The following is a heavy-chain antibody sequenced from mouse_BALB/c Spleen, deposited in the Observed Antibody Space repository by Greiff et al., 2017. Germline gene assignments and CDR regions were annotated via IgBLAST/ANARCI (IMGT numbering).Heavy chain of an antibody. V-gene: IGHV5-6-5*01. Sequence: EVKLMESGGGLVKPGGSLKLSCAASGFTFSSYAMSWVRQTPEKRLEWVASISSGGSTYYPDSVKGRFTISRDNARNILYLQMSSLRSEDTAMYYCAREGNGYYYWGQGTTLTVSS. CDR3: AREGNGYYY. CDR2: ISSGGST. J-gene: IGHJ2*01. CDR1: GFTFSSYA. D-gene: IGHD2-3*01.